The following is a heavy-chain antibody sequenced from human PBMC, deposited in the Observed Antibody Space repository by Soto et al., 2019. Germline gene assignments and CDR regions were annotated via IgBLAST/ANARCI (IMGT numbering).Heavy chain of an antibody. D-gene: IGHD2-15*01. Sequence: HPGGSLRLSCAASGFTFSSYAMSWVRQAPGKGLEWVSAISGSGGYTYYADSVKGRFTISRDNSKNTLYLQMNSLRAEDTAIYYCAKGPEDIVVVVGAHDYWGQGTLVTVS. CDR3: AKGPEDIVVVVGAHDY. V-gene: IGHV3-23*01. CDR2: ISGSGGYT. CDR1: GFTFSSYA. J-gene: IGHJ4*02.